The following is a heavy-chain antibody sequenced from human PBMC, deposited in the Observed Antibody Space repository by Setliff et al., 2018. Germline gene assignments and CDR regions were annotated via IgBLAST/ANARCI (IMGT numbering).Heavy chain of an antibody. CDR2: VIQGGSG. Sequence: PGGSLRLSCAASGFIFRDYTMVWVRQAPGKGLEWVAGVIQGGSGVYADSVKGRSTISRDNSRNTFFLQMNNLRAEDTATYYCAKDRVNDGDYVYIQHWGQGTLVTVSS. D-gene: IGHD4-17*01. J-gene: IGHJ1*01. CDR1: GFIFRDYT. CDR3: AKDRVNDGDYVYIQH. V-gene: IGHV3-23*03.